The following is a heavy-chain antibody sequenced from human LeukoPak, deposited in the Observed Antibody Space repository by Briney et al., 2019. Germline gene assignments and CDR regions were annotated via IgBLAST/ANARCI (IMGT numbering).Heavy chain of an antibody. J-gene: IGHJ6*02. CDR2: IYHSGST. V-gene: IGHV4-30-2*01. D-gene: IGHD5-18*01. CDR1: GGSISSGGYS. CDR3: ARGPLRGYSYGPPAYYYYGMDV. Sequence: PSETLSLTCAVSGGSISSGGYSWSWIRQPPGKGLEWIGYIYHSGSTYYNPSLKSRVTISVDRSKNQFSLKLSSVTAADTAVYYCARGPLRGYSYGPPAYYYYGMDVWGQGTTVTVSS.